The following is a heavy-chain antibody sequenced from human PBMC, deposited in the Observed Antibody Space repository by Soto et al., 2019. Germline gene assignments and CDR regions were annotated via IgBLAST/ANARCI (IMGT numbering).Heavy chain of an antibody. CDR3: AKDAILWFGELVAYFDY. CDR1: GFTFSSYA. Sequence: PGGSXRLSCAASGFTFSSYAMSWVRQAPGKGLEWVSAISGGGGSTYYADSVKGRFTISRDNSKNTLYLQMNSLRAEDTAVYFCAKDAILWFGELVAYFDYWGQGTLVTVSS. V-gene: IGHV3-23*01. J-gene: IGHJ4*02. CDR2: ISGGGGST. D-gene: IGHD3-10*01.